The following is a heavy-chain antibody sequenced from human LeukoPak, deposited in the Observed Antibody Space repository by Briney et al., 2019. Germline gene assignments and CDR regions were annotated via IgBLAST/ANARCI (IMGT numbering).Heavy chain of an antibody. CDR2: LTTDGGST. CDR1: GFTFXSYD. CDR3: AKSLVRWAFDY. J-gene: IGHJ4*02. Sequence: GSLRLSCAXSGFTFXSYDMSWVRQAPGKGLEWVSSLTTDGGSTEYADSVKGRFTISRDNSKNTLHLQMNSLRAEDTALYYCAKSLVRWAFDYWGQGTLVTVSS. D-gene: IGHD4-23*01. V-gene: IGHV3-23*01.